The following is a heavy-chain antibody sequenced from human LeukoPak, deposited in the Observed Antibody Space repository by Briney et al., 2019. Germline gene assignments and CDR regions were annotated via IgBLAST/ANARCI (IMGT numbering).Heavy chain of an antibody. CDR3: ARDRVGVPGYGDYAEYYYYYGMDV. CDR1: GGTFSSYA. D-gene: IGHD4-17*01. J-gene: IGHJ6*02. Sequence: ASVKVSCKASGGTFSSYAISWVRQAPGQGLEWMGGIIPIFGTANYAQKFQGRVTITTDESTSTAYMELSSLRSEDTAVYYCARDRVGVPGYGDYAEYYYYYGMDVWGQGTTVTVSS. V-gene: IGHV1-69*05. CDR2: IIPIFGTA.